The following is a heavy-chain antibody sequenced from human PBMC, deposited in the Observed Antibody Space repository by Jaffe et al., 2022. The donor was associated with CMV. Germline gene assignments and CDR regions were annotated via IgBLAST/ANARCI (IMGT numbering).Heavy chain of an antibody. J-gene: IGHJ6*02. Sequence: EVQLVESGGGLVQPGGSLRLSCAASGFTFSSYWMHWVRQAPGKGLVWVSRINSDGSSTSYADSVKGRFTISRDNAKNTLYLQMNSLRAEDTAVYYCAREIVVVVAAYELKAHFNYYYYGMDVWGQGTTVTVSS. D-gene: IGHD2-15*01. CDR2: INSDGSST. CDR1: GFTFSSYW. V-gene: IGHV3-74*01. CDR3: AREIVVVVAAYELKAHFNYYYYGMDV.